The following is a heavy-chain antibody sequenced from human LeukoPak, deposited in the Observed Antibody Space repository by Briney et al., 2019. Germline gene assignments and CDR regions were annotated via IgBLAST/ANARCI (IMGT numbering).Heavy chain of an antibody. J-gene: IGHJ4*02. V-gene: IGHV3-30-3*01. D-gene: IGHD2-21*02. CDR3: ARIRVTYFDY. CDR1: GFTFSTYA. Sequence: GGSLRLSCAASGFTFSTYAIHWVRQAPGKGLEWVAVISSDGNNKYYADSMKGRFTISRDNSKNTLYLQMNSLRAEDTAVYYCARIRVTYFDYWGQGTLVTVSS. CDR2: ISSDGNNK.